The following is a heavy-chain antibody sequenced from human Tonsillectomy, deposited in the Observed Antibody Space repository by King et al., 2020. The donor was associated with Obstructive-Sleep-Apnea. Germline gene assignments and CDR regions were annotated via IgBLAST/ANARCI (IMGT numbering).Heavy chain of an antibody. CDR2: ISYDGSNK. CDR1: GFTFSSYG. Sequence: VQLVESGGGVVQPGRSLRLSCAASGFTFSSYGMHWVRHAPGKGLECVAVISYDGSNKYYADSVKGRFTISRDNSQYMLYLQMNSLRAEDTAVYYCAKDRRYSGYDWEFDYWGQGTLVTVSS. V-gene: IGHV3-30*18. CDR3: AKDRRYSGYDWEFDY. D-gene: IGHD5-12*01. J-gene: IGHJ4*02.